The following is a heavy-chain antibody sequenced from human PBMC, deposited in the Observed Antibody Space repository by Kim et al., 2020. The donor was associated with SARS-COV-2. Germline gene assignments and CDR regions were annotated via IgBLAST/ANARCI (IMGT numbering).Heavy chain of an antibody. CDR2: IYPGDSDT. Sequence: GESLKISCKGSGYSFTSYWIGWVRQIPGKGLEWMGIIYPGDSDTRYSPSFQGQVTISADKSISTAYLQWSSLKASDTAMYYCARVSDIAVAGTGYWYFDLWGRGTLVTVSS. CDR3: ARVSDIAVAGTGYWYFDL. J-gene: IGHJ2*01. CDR1: GYSFTSYW. D-gene: IGHD6-19*01. V-gene: IGHV5-51*01.